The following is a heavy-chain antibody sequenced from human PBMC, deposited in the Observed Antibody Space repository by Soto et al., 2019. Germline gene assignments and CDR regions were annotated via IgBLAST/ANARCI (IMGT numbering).Heavy chain of an antibody. CDR2: IYWDDDK. CDR1: GLSLSTIGAG. CDR3: AHRRGYGSGSYPCDY. J-gene: IGHJ4*02. D-gene: IGHD3-10*01. V-gene: IGHV2-5*02. Sequence: QITLKESGPTLVKPTQTLTLTCTLSGLSLSTIGAGVGCIRPPPGKALERLALIYWDDDKRYSPSLKRRLTITKDTSKNQVVLTMTSMDPVDTATYYGAHRRGYGSGSYPCDYLGQGTLVTVSS.